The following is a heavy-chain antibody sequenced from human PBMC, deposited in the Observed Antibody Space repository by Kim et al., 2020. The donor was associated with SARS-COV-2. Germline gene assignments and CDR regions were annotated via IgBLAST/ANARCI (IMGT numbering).Heavy chain of an antibody. J-gene: IGHJ6*02. CDR2: INPSGGST. D-gene: IGHD3-22*01. V-gene: IGHV1-46*01. Sequence: ASVKVSCKASGYTFTSYYMHWVRQAPGQGLEWMGIINPSGGSTSYAQKFQGRVTMTRDTSTSTVYMELSSLRSEDTAVYYCARDRIEVGDYYDSSGYYPDYYYYGMDVWGQGTTVTVSS. CDR3: ARDRIEVGDYYDSSGYYPDYYYYGMDV. CDR1: GYTFTSYY.